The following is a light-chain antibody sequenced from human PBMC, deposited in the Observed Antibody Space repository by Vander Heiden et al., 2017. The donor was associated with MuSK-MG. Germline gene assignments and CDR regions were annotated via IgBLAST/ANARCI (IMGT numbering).Light chain of an antibody. J-gene: IGKJ3*01. V-gene: IGKV1-39*01. Sequence: DIQMTKYPSSLSASVGDRVTITCRASQSISSYLNWYQQKPGKAPKLLSNAASSLQSVVPSGFTSSGSGTVFTVTISSLEPEDIATFYCLKSESTSFTFGHGTKVEIK. CDR3: LKSESTSFT. CDR2: AAS. CDR1: QSISSY.